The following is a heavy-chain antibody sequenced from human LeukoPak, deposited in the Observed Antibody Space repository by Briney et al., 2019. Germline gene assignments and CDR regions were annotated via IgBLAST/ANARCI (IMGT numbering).Heavy chain of an antibody. CDR3: ARDQYGDYVFDY. CDR2: ISYDGSNK. Sequence: GRSLRFSCAASGFTFSSYAMHWVRQAPGKGLEWVAVISYDGSNKYYADSVKGRFTISRDNSKNTLYLQMNSLRAEDTAVYYCARDQYGDYVFDYWGQGTLVTVSS. CDR1: GFTFSSYA. J-gene: IGHJ4*02. V-gene: IGHV3-30-3*01. D-gene: IGHD4-17*01.